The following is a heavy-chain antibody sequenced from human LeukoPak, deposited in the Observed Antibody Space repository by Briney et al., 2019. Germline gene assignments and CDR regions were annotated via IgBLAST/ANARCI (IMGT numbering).Heavy chain of an antibody. V-gene: IGHV3-43*02. CDR1: GFTFDDYA. Sequence: GGSLRLSCAASGFTFDDYAMHWVRQAPGKGLEWVSLISWDGGSTYYADSVKGRFTISRDNSKNSLYLQMNSLRTEDTALYYCAKDSKFTYYDSGPDYYYYYMDVWGKGTTVTVSS. D-gene: IGHD3-3*01. CDR2: ISWDGGST. J-gene: IGHJ6*03. CDR3: AKDSKFTYYDSGPDYYYYYMDV.